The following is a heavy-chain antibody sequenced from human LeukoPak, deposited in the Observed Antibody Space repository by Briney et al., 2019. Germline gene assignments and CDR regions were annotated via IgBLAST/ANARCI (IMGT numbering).Heavy chain of an antibody. CDR1: GFSFSNYS. J-gene: IGHJ4*02. D-gene: IGHD3-22*01. Sequence: GGSLRLSCAASGFSFSNYSMNWVRQAPGKGLEWVSYIGRSSRTIYYADSVKGRFTISRDNAKSSLYLQMSSLRAEDTALYYCAKDNSYDSSGYYQDWGQGTLVTVSS. V-gene: IGHV3-48*04. CDR3: AKDNSYDSSGYYQD. CDR2: IGRSSRTI.